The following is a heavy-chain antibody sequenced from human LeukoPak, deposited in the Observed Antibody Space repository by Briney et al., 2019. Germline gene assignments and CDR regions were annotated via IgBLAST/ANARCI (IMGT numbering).Heavy chain of an antibody. J-gene: IGHJ4*02. D-gene: IGHD6-19*01. CDR1: GFTFSSYA. Sequence: QAGGSLRLSCAASGFTFSSYAMSWVRQAPGKGLEWVSAISGSGGTTYYADSVKGRFTISSDNSKNTLFLQVNSLRADDTAVYYCAKPGRGSDWSNSFYFDYWGQGTRVTVSS. V-gene: IGHV3-23*01. CDR2: ISGSGGTT. CDR3: AKPGRGSDWSNSFYFDY.